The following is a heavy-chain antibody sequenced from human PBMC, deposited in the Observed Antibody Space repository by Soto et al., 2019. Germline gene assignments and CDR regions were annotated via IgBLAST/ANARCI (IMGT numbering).Heavy chain of an antibody. D-gene: IGHD5-18*01. Sequence: GASVKVSCKASGYTFTSYGISWVRQAPGQGLEWMGWISAYNGNTNYAQKLQGRVTMTTNTSTSTAYMELRSLRSDDTAVYYCASYVDTAMVQAFDIWGQGTMDTVS. CDR3: ASYVDTAMVQAFDI. CDR1: GYTFTSYG. CDR2: ISAYNGNT. V-gene: IGHV1-18*01. J-gene: IGHJ3*02.